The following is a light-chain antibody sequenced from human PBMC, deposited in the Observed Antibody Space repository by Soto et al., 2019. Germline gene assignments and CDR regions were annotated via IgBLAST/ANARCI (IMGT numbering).Light chain of an antibody. CDR1: SSDVGGYNY. J-gene: IGLJ1*01. Sequence: QSVLTQPASVSGSPGQSITISCTGTSSDVGGYNYVSWYQQLPGKAPKLIIYDVSNRPSGVSFRFSASKSANAASLTISGLQAKDEADYYCSSYTSSSTLYVFGTGTKVTVL. CDR3: SSYTSSSTLYV. CDR2: DVS. V-gene: IGLV2-14*03.